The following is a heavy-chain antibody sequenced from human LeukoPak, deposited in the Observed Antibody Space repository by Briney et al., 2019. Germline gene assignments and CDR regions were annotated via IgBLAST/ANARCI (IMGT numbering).Heavy chain of an antibody. V-gene: IGHV3-21*01. CDR1: GFTFSSYA. CDR3: AREGNYDFDH. J-gene: IGHJ4*02. Sequence: PGGCLRPSCAASGFTFSSYAMNWVRQAPGKGLEWVSSIDSSSSYIYYADSVKGRFTISRDNAKNSLYLQMNSLRAEDTAVFYCAREGNYDFDHWGQGTLVTVFS. D-gene: IGHD3-22*01. CDR2: IDSSSSYI.